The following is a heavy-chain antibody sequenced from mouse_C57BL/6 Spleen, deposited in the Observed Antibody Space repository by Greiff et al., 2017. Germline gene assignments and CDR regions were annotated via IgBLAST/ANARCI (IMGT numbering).Heavy chain of an antibody. CDR3: ARWGVLCNAMDY. V-gene: IGHV1-64*01. CDR2: IHPNSGST. CDR1: GYTFTSYW. Sequence: QVQLQQPGAELVKPGASVKLSCKASGYTFTSYWMHWVKQRPGQGLEWIGMIHPNSGSTNYNEKFKSKATLTVDKSSSTAYMQLSSLTSEDSAGDSCARWGVLCNAMDYWGQGTTVTVSS. D-gene: IGHD1-1*02. J-gene: IGHJ4*01.